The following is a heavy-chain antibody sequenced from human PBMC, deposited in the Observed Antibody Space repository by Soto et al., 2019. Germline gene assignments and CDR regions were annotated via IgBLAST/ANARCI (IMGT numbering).Heavy chain of an antibody. J-gene: IGHJ5*02. CDR1: GGTFSSHA. CDR3: AIGDRSSCIGNH. CDR2: IIPIVETA. Sequence: QVHLVQSGAEVTKAGSSVKVSCKASGGTFSSHAFSWVRQAPGQGLEWVGGIIPIVETANYAQEFQGRVTISADDSTNTVILALNHLRSDDTDIDFCAIGDRSSCIGNHWGPGTQVTVS. V-gene: IGHV1-69*01. D-gene: IGHD6-6*01.